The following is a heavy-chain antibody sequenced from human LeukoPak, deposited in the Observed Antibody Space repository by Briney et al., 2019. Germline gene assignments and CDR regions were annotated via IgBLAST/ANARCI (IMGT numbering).Heavy chain of an antibody. CDR3: AGERGEEYSSGWYKTNFFDN. CDR2: GDYSGGT. CDR1: GDSFSSVTDY. V-gene: IGHV4-39*07. J-gene: IGHJ4*02. D-gene: IGHD6-19*01. Sequence: PSGTLSLTCSVSGDSFSSVTDYWAWIRQPPGKGLEWIASGDYSGGTYYNPSLESRVAISADMSKKQISLKLTSVTGADTAVYYCAGERGEEYSSGWYKTNFFDNWGQGIRVTVSS.